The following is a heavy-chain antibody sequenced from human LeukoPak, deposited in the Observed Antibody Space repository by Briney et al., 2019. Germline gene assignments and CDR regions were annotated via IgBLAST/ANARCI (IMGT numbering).Heavy chain of an antibody. V-gene: IGHV3-74*01. CDR2: ISGDGTAT. CDR1: GFTFSSHW. CDR3: TRRVSATRWFDP. Sequence: AGGSLRLSCAASGFTFSSHWMHWVRQAPGKGLVWVSRISGDGTATIYADSVKGRFTISRDNADSTLYLQMTSLRVEDTAVYYCTRRVSATRWFDPWGQGTLVTVSS. D-gene: IGHD5/OR15-5a*01. J-gene: IGHJ5*02.